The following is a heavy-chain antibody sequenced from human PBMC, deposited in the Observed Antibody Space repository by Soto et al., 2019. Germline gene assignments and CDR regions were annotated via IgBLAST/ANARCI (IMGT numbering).Heavy chain of an antibody. CDR3: ARDTHFRIAARQDYYYYYGMDV. J-gene: IGHJ6*02. CDR2: IYYSGST. V-gene: IGHV4-30-4*01. Sequence: SETLSLTCTVSGGSISSGDYYWSWIRQPPGKGLEWIGYIYYSGSTYYNPSLKSRVTISVDTSKNQFSLKLSSVTAADTAVYYCARDTHFRIAARQDYYYYYGMDVWGQGTRVTVSS. CDR1: GGSISSGDYY. D-gene: IGHD6-6*01.